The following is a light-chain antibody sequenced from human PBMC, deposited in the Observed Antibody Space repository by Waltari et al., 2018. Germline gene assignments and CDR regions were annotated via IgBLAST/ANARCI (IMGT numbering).Light chain of an antibody. CDR1: QSIRSN. J-gene: IGKJ1*01. CDR2: GAS. CDR3: QQYDNWLGT. V-gene: IGKV3-15*01. Sequence: LVMTQSPATLSVHLGERATLSCRASQSIRSNLAWYQHKPGQAPRLLIYGASTRATGIPARFSGSGSGTEFTLTISSLQSEDFAVYFCQQYDNWLGTFGQGTKVEIK.